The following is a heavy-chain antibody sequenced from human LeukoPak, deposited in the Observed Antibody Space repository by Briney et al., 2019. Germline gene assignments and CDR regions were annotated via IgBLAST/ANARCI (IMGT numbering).Heavy chain of an antibody. V-gene: IGHV4-39*07. CDR3: AISYYDILTGSYNWFDP. J-gene: IGHJ5*02. CDR1: GGSISSTSYY. Sequence: PSETLSLTCTVSGGSISSTSYYWTWIRQPPGKGLEWIGSIYYSGSTYYNPSLKSRVTISVDTSKNQFSLKLSSVTAADTAVYYCAISYYDILTGSYNWFDPWGQGTLVTVSS. CDR2: IYYSGST. D-gene: IGHD3-9*01.